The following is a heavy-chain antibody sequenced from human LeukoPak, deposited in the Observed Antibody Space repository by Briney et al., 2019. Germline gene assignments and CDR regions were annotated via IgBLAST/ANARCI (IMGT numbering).Heavy chain of an antibody. Sequence: SATLYLTCTVSGGSISSSSYYWGWIRQPPGKGLEWHGSIYYSVSTNYNPSLNRRVTRSVDTSKNQFSLKLSSVTAADTAVYYCARDIGVLTGSGYFDYWGQGTLVTVSS. D-gene: IGHD4/OR15-4a*01. J-gene: IGHJ4*02. V-gene: IGHV4-39*07. CDR1: GGSISSSSYY. CDR3: ARDIGVLTGSGYFDY. CDR2: IYYSVST.